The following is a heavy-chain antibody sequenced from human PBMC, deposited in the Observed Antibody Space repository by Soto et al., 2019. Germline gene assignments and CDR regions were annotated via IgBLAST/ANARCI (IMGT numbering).Heavy chain of an antibody. J-gene: IGHJ6*03. CDR3: TRGLDYDFCSGYYANNMDV. Sequence: EVQLVESGGGLVQPGGSLKLSCAASGFTFSGSAIHWVRQASGKGLERIGRIGNKANNYATTYAASGKGRVTVSRDESANEAYLQVNSLETGDTAVYYCTRGLDYDFCSGYYANNMDVWGKGATVTVSS. V-gene: IGHV3-73*01. CDR1: GFTFSGSA. D-gene: IGHD3-3*01. CDR2: IGNKANNYAT.